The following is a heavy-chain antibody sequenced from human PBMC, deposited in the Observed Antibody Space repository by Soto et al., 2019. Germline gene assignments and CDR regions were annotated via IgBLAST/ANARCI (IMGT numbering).Heavy chain of an antibody. J-gene: IGHJ3*02. V-gene: IGHV3-15*01. Sequence: EVQLVESGGGLVNPGGSLRLSCEASGGRFIYAWMTWVRQAPGRGLECIGRTKSEASGGTIDYAPSVKGRFTISRDDSRSMLYLHMNSLKTEDTGVYYCAHIGTLPPNDAFFTWGQGTLVTVSS. CDR3: AHIGTLPPNDAFFT. D-gene: IGHD2-21*01. CDR1: GGRFIYAW. CDR2: TKSEASGGTI.